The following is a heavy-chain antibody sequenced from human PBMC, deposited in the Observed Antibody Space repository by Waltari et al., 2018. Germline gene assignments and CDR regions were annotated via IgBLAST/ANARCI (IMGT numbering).Heavy chain of an antibody. D-gene: IGHD6-19*01. CDR3: AREGYSSGWYYFDY. CDR1: GGSISSSSYY. V-gene: IGHV4-39*07. Sequence: QLQLQESGPGLVKPSETLSLTCTVSGGSISSSSYYWGWIRQPPGKGLEWIGSIYYSGSTYYNPSLKSRVTISVDTSKNQFSLKLSSVTAADTAVYYCAREGYSSGWYYFDYWGQGTLVTVFS. CDR2: IYYSGST. J-gene: IGHJ4*02.